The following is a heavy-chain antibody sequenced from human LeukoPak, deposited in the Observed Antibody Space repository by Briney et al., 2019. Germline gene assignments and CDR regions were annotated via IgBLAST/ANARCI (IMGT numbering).Heavy chain of an antibody. D-gene: IGHD3-10*01. CDR2: ISYDGSNK. Sequence: HPGRSPRLSCAASGFTFSSYGMHWVRQAPGKGLEWVAVISYDGSNKYYADSVKGRFTISRDNSKNTLYLQMNSLRAEDTAVYYCAKALWFGELDQTFDYWGQGTLVTVSS. CDR3: AKALWFGELDQTFDY. CDR1: GFTFSSYG. J-gene: IGHJ4*02. V-gene: IGHV3-30*18.